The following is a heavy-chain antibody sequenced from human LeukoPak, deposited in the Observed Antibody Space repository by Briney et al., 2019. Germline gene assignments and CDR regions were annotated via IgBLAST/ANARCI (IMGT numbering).Heavy chain of an antibody. V-gene: IGHV4-59*13. Sequence: SDTLSLTCTLSGGSLTIDYWTCIRHPPGKGLEWIGYIYYNGNTNYNPSLKSRVTISVDTSKNPFSLRLSSVTAADTAVYYCATESGGGRGWFDPWGQGTLVTVSS. CDR3: ATESGGGRGWFDP. J-gene: IGHJ5*02. D-gene: IGHD1-26*01. CDR1: GGSLTIDY. CDR2: IYYNGNT.